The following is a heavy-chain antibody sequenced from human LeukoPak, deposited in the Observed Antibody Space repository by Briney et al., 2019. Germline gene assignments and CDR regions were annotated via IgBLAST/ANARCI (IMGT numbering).Heavy chain of an antibody. J-gene: IGHJ4*02. CDR2: ISSSSSTI. CDR3: ARGSMITFGGTLDY. D-gene: IGHD3-16*01. V-gene: IGHV3-48*01. CDR1: GFTFSSYS. Sequence: GGSLRLSCAASGFTFSSYSMNWVRQAPGKGLEWVSYISSSSSTIYYADSVKGRFTISRDNAKNSLYLQMNSLRAGDTAVYYCARGSMITFGGTLDYWGQGTLVTVSS.